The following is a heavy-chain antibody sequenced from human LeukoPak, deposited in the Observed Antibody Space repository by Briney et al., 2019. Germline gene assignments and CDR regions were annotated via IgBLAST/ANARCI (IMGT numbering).Heavy chain of an antibody. J-gene: IGHJ4*02. Sequence: SVKVSCKASGGTFNRYVIGWVRQAPGQGLEWMGGIIPIFHAPNYAQRFQGRVTITADESTNTAYMELSSLTSEDTAVYYCATDQGLCSSTRCYHFDYWGQGTLVTVSS. CDR1: GGTFNRYV. CDR2: IIPIFHAP. CDR3: ATDQGLCSSTRCYHFDY. V-gene: IGHV1-69*13. D-gene: IGHD2-2*01.